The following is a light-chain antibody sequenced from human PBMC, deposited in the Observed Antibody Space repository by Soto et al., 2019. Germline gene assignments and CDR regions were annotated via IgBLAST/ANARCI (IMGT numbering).Light chain of an antibody. V-gene: IGLV2-14*03. Sequence: QSALTQPASVSGSPGQSIAVSCRGTSSDIGAYIHVSWYQQHPGKAPKLMIYDVSNRPSGVSDRFSGSQSGNTASLTISGLQAEDEADYYCTSYTPRGTYVFGAGTKLTVL. J-gene: IGLJ1*01. CDR3: TSYTPRGTYV. CDR1: SSDIGAYIH. CDR2: DVS.